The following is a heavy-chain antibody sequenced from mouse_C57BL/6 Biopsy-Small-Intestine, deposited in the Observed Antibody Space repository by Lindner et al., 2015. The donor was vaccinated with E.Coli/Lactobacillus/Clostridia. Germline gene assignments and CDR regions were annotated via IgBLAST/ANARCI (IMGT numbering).Heavy chain of an antibody. J-gene: IGHJ2*01. V-gene: IGHV1-54*01. Sequence: VQLQESGAELVRPGTSVKMSCKASGYTFSNYWMGWAKQRPGQGLEWIGVINPGSGVPNYNEKFKGKATLTADKSSSTAYMQLSSLTSEDLAVYFCAREATVVATGFDYWGQGTTLTVSS. CDR1: GYTFSNYW. CDR2: INPGSGVP. CDR3: AREATVVATGFDY. D-gene: IGHD1-1*01.